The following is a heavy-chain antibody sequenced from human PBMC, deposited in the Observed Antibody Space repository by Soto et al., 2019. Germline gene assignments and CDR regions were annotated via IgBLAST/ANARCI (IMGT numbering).Heavy chain of an antibody. CDR1: GGTFSSYA. J-gene: IGHJ6*02. CDR3: ASNSDIVATISSYYGMDV. D-gene: IGHD5-12*01. Sequence: GASVKVSCKASGGTFSSYAISWVRQAPGQGLEWMGGIIPIFGTANYAQKFQGRVTITADESTGTAYMELSSLRSEDTAVYYCASNSDIVATISSYYGMDVWGQGTTVTVSS. V-gene: IGHV1-69*13. CDR2: IIPIFGTA.